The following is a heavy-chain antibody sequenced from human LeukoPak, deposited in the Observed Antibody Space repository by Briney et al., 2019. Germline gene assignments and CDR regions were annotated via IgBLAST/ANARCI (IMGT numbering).Heavy chain of an antibody. CDR3: ARFRRGSGYDYYFDY. Sequence: GRSLRLSCAASGFTFSSYGMHWVRQAPGKGLEWVAVIWYDGSNKNYADSVKGRFTISRDNSKNTLYLQMNSLRAEDTAVYYCARFRRGSGYDYYFDYWGQGTLVTVSS. V-gene: IGHV3-33*01. CDR1: GFTFSSYG. CDR2: IWYDGSNK. J-gene: IGHJ4*02. D-gene: IGHD5-12*01.